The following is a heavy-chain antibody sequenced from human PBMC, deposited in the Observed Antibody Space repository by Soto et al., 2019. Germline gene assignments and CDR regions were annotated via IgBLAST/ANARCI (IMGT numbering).Heavy chain of an antibody. Sequence: GGSLRLSCAASGFTFSSYSMNWVRQAPGKGLEWVSSISSSSSYIYYADSVKGRFTISRDNAKNSLYLQMNSLRAEDTAVYYCARDCSSTSCPAATNWFDPWGQGTLVTVSS. V-gene: IGHV3-21*01. J-gene: IGHJ5*02. CDR3: ARDCSSTSCPAATNWFDP. CDR2: ISSSSSYI. D-gene: IGHD2-2*01. CDR1: GFTFSSYS.